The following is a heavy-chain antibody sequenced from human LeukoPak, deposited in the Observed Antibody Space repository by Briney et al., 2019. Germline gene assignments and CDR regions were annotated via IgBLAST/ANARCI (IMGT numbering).Heavy chain of an antibody. CDR3: ARGSPRWFDP. J-gene: IGHJ5*02. Sequence: ASVKVSCKASGYTFTGYYMHWVRQAPGQGLEWMGWMNPNSGNTGYAQKFQGRVTMTRNTSISTAYMELSSLRSEDTAVYYCARGSPRWFDPWGQGTLVTVSS. CDR2: MNPNSGNT. V-gene: IGHV1-8*02. CDR1: GYTFTGYY.